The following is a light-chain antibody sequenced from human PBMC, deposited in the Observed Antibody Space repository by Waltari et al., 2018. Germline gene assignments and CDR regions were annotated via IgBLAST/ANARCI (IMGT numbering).Light chain of an antibody. V-gene: IGLV2-23*02. CDR2: EVS. Sequence: QSALTQPAAGSGSPGQSITISCTVTSSEVGRSNLVSWYQQHPGKAPKLMIYEVSKRPSGVSNRFSGSKSGNTASLTISGLQAEDEADYYCCSYAGSSSWVFGGGTKLTVL. J-gene: IGLJ3*02. CDR1: SSEVGRSNL. CDR3: CSYAGSSSWV.